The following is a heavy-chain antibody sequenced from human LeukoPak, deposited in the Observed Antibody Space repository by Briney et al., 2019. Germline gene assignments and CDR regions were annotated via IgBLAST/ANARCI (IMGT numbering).Heavy chain of an antibody. J-gene: IGHJ6*03. Sequence: GGSLRLSCAASGFTFSSYAMSWVRQAPGKGLEWVSAISGSGGSTYYADSVKGRFTISRDKSKNTLYLQMNSLRAEDTAVYYCAKAAVAGSYYYYYYMDVWGKGTTVTVSS. V-gene: IGHV3-23*01. CDR3: AKAAVAGSYYYYYYMDV. CDR2: ISGSGGST. CDR1: GFTFSSYA. D-gene: IGHD6-19*01.